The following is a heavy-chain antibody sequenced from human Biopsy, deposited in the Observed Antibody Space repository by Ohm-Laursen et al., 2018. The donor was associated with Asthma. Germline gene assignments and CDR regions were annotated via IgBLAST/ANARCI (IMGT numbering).Heavy chain of an antibody. V-gene: IGHV4-59*01. J-gene: IGHJ4*02. Sequence: SETLSLTCTVSGVSIRSYYWTWIRQPPGKGLEWIGNIHYSGSTYSNPSLKSRVTISVDTPKKQISLRLGSVIAADTAVYYCAGFCSGGNCPDHWGQGTLVTVSS. CDR2: IHYSGST. CDR1: GVSIRSYY. D-gene: IGHD2-15*01. CDR3: AGFCSGGNCPDH.